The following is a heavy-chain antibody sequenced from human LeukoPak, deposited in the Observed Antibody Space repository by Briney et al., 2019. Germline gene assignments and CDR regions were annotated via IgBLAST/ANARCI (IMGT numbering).Heavy chain of an antibody. J-gene: IGHJ4*02. D-gene: IGHD5-18*01. CDR3: ARETGYAYGRAPLDY. Sequence: SVKVSCKASGGTFSSYAISWVRQAPGQGLEWMGGIIPIFGTANYAQMFQGRVTITADKSTGTAYMELSSLRSDDTAVYYCARETGYAYGRAPLDYWGQGTLVTVSS. CDR2: IIPIFGTA. CDR1: GGTFSSYA. V-gene: IGHV1-69*06.